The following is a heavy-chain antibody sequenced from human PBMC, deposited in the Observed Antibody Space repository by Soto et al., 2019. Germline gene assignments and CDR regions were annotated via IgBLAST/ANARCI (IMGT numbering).Heavy chain of an antibody. Sequence: PSETLSHTCHFSCCSVPGFYLRWIRQPPGQGLEWIGYIFHSGSSNYHPPLKTRVTLSVDTSKSQSSLRLTSVTAADTAVYYGARASSFGVDTIDYWGQATLV. CDR3: ARASSFGVDTIDY. D-gene: IGHD3-3*01. J-gene: IGHJ4*02. V-gene: IGHV4-59*02. CDR1: CCSVPGFY. CDR2: IFHSGSS.